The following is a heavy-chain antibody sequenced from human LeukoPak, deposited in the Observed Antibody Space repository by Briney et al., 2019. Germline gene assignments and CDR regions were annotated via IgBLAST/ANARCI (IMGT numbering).Heavy chain of an antibody. D-gene: IGHD6-6*01. CDR1: GGSISSSY. CDR2: IYTTGTA. V-gene: IGHV4-4*07. J-gene: IGHJ3*02. CDR3: ARDHSSSSWMDSFEI. Sequence: SETLSLTCTVSGGSISSSYWSWIRQAAGKGPEWIGRIYTTGTADYNPSLKGRVFLSVDTSKNQFSLKVTSVTAADTAVYYCARDHSSSSWMDSFEIWGPGTKVTVSS.